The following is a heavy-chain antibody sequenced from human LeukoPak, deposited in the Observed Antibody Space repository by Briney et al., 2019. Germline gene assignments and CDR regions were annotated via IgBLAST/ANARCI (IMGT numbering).Heavy chain of an antibody. D-gene: IGHD6-13*01. V-gene: IGHV3-48*04. CDR3: VRDPSYGSSWYYYMDV. CDR2: ISSISFKI. CDR1: EFTFVRYA. J-gene: IGHJ6*03. Sequence: GGSLRLSCAASEFTFVRYAMNWVRQAPGEGLEWVSYISSISFKIVYADSVKGRFTISRDNSKNSLYLQMDSLRIEDTAVYYCVRDPSYGSSWYYYMDVWGKGTTVTVSS.